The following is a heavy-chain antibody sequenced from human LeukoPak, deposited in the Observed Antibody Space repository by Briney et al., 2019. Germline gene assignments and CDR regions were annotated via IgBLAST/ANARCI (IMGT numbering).Heavy chain of an antibody. D-gene: IGHD6-13*01. CDR2: IYHSGST. J-gene: IGHJ4*02. V-gene: IGHV4-59*01. CDR1: GGSISSYY. CDR3: ARDVTAAFDY. Sequence: SETLSLTCTVSGGSISSYYWSWIRQPPGKGLEWIGYIYHSGSTKYNPSLKSRVTISVDTSKSQFSLKLSSVTAADTAVYYCARDVTAAFDYWGQGTLVTVSS.